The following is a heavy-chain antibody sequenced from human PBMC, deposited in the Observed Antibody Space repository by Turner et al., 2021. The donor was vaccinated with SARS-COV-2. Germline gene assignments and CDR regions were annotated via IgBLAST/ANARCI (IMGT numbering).Heavy chain of an antibody. Sequence: VQLLESGGGLVQPGGSLRLSCAASGFTFSSYAMHWVRQAPGKGLEWVAVMSFDGSIKYYADSVKGRFTISRDNSKNTLYLQMNSLRAEDTAVYYCARGVAVYGEHRPLDYWGQGTLVTVSS. J-gene: IGHJ4*02. CDR1: GFTFSSYA. CDR3: ARGVAVYGEHRPLDY. D-gene: IGHD4-17*01. V-gene: IGHV3-30-3*01. CDR2: MSFDGSIK.